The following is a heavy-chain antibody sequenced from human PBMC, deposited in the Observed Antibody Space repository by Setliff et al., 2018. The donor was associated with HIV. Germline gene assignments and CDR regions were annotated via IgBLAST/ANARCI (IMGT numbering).Heavy chain of an antibody. Sequence: GGSLRLSCAASGFTFSSYWMHWVRQAPGKGLVWVSRLNTDGSSATYADSVKGRFTISRDNARNTLFLQMNSLGVEDTALYYCGRDVHDAAADNWGRGTLVTVSS. CDR3: GRDVHDAAADN. V-gene: IGHV3-74*03. CDR1: GFTFSSYW. D-gene: IGHD6-13*01. J-gene: IGHJ4*02. CDR2: LNTDGSSA.